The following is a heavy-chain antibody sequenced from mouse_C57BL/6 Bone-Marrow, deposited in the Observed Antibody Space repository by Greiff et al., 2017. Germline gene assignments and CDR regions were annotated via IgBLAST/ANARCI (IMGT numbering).Heavy chain of an antibody. CDR2: ISSGGSYT. D-gene: IGHD1-1*01. CDR1: GFTFSSYG. V-gene: IGHV5-6*01. J-gene: IGHJ4*01. Sequence: EVKLMESGGDLVKPGGSLKLSCAASGFTFSSYGMSWVRQTPDKRLEWVATISSGGSYTYYPDSVKGRFTISRDNAKNTLYLQMSSLKSEDTAMYYCARPPYYYYGSSYDCAMDYWGQGTSDTVSS. CDR3: ARPPYYYYGSSYDCAMDY.